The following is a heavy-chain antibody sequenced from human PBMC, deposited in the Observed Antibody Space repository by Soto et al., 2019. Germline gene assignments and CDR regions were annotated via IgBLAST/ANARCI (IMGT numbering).Heavy chain of an antibody. CDR1: GYSFTSYW. D-gene: IGHD6-13*01. CDR3: ARQGPGYSRSWYGPHGAFDI. J-gene: IGHJ3*02. CDR2: IYPGDSDT. V-gene: IGHV5-51*01. Sequence: PGESLKISCKGSGYSFTSYWIGWVRQMPGKGLEWMGIIYPGDSDTRYSPSFQGQVTISADKSISTAYLQWSSLKASDTAMYYCARQGPGYSRSWYGPHGAFDICGRGTMVPVSS.